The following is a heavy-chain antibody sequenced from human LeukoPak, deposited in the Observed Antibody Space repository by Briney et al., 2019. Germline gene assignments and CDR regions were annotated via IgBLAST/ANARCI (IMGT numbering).Heavy chain of an antibody. V-gene: IGHV3-66*01. J-gene: IGHJ4*02. CDR1: GFTFSSYG. Sequence: PGGSLRLFCAASGFTFSSYGMPWVRQAPGKGLEWVSVIYSGGSTYYADSVKGRFTISRDNSKNTLYLQMNSLRAEDTAVYYCARDPVSGSYLHYWGQGTLVTVSS. CDR2: IYSGGST. CDR3: ARDPVSGSYLHY. D-gene: IGHD1-26*01.